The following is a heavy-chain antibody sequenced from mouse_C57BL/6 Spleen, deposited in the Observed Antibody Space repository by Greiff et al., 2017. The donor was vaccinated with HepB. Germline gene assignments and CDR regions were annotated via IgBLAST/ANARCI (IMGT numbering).Heavy chain of an antibody. Sequence: VQLQQSGAELVKPGASVKMSCKASGYTFTSYWITWVKQRPGQGLEWIGDIYPGSGSTNYNEKFKSKATLTVDTSSSTAYMQLSSLTSEDSAVYYCARSGYYGSSYGYFDYWGQGTTLTVSS. CDR1: GYTFTSYW. V-gene: IGHV1-55*01. D-gene: IGHD1-1*01. J-gene: IGHJ2*01. CDR3: ARSGYYGSSYGYFDY. CDR2: IYPGSGST.